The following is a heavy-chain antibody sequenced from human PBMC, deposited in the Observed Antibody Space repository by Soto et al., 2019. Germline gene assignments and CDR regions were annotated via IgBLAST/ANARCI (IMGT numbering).Heavy chain of an antibody. CDR1: GVSITSGAYY. Sequence: QVQLQESGPGLVKPSQTLSLTCTLSGVSITSGAYYWTWVRQHPGKGLEWIGYIYYNGNTYFSPSLKSRLTRSIDTSTNQFSLKLSSVTAADTAMYYCARARLRAVYAFDFWGQGTMVTVSS. V-gene: IGHV4-31*03. D-gene: IGHD4-17*01. CDR2: IYYNGNT. CDR3: ARARLRAVYAFDF. J-gene: IGHJ3*01.